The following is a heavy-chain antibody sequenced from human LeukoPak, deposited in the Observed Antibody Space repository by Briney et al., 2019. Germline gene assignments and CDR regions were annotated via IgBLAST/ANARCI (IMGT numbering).Heavy chain of an antibody. J-gene: IGHJ4*02. Sequence: GASVKVSCKASGGTFSSYAISWMRQAPGQGLEWMGGIIPIFGTANYAQKFQGRVTITADESSSTAYMELSSLRSEDTAVYYCAREGATGTAMVSFDYWGQGTLVTVSS. CDR1: GGTFSSYA. CDR3: AREGATGTAMVSFDY. V-gene: IGHV1-69*01. D-gene: IGHD5-18*01. CDR2: IIPIFGTA.